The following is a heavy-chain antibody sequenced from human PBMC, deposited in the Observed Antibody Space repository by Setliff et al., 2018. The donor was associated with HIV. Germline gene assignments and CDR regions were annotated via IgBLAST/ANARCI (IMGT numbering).Heavy chain of an antibody. J-gene: IGHJ4*02. D-gene: IGHD2-2*01. CDR1: GFTFSTYP. CDR2: ITGSGGST. CDR3: ARDGEYHQLFDC. V-gene: IGHV3-23*01. Sequence: GGSLRLSCVASGFTFSTYPMSWVRQAPGKGLEWVSAITGSGGSTYYAASAKGRFTISRDNSKTTVYLQMNSLRADDTAIYYCARDGEYHQLFDCWGQGTLVTVSS.